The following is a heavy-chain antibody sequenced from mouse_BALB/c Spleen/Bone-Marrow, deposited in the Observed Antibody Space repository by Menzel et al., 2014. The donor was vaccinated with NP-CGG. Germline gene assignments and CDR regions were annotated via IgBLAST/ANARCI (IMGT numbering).Heavy chain of an antibody. CDR3: ARNYGYGKSFAY. CDR1: GFNIKDTY. D-gene: IGHD2-2*01. J-gene: IGHJ3*01. CDR2: IDPANGNT. V-gene: IGHV14-3*02. Sequence: VQLKESGAELVKPGASVKLSCTASGFNIKDTYMHWVKPRPEQGLEWIGRIDPANGNTKYDPKFQGKATITADTSSNTAYLQHSSLTSEDTAVYYCARNYGYGKSFAYWGQGTLVTVSA.